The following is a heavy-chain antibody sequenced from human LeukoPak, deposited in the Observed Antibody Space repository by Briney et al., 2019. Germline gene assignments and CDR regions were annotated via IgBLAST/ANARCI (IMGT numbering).Heavy chain of an antibody. CDR1: GASISNYY. J-gene: IGHJ4*02. Sequence: SETLSLTCTVSGASISNYYWSWIRQPPGKGLECIGYVSYSGRTNHNPSLKSRVTISADTSKNQFSLKLTSVTAADTAVYYCARHERGAENLDYRGQGTLVTVSS. D-gene: IGHD1-1*01. V-gene: IGHV4-59*08. CDR2: VSYSGRT. CDR3: ARHERGAENLDY.